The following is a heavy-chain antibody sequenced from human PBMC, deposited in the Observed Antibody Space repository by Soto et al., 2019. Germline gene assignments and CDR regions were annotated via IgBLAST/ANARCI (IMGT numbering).Heavy chain of an antibody. CDR3: VRLQGYCITTGWYGHYAIDV. CDR1: CDSITTNSYS. D-gene: IGHD2-2*01. J-gene: IGHJ6*02. CDR2: FYYSGSS. Sequence: SGTLSLTCTVSCDSITTNSYSWGSIRQPPGQGLEWIGRFYYSGSSHYIPSRRTRLTVPVDTSKNQFSLKVSSVTAADTAVYYCVRLQGYCITTGWYGHYAIDVWGQETTLNAS. V-gene: IGHV4-39*01.